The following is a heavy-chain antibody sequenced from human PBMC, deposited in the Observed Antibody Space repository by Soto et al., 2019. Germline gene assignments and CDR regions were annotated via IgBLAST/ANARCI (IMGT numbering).Heavy chain of an antibody. CDR1: GFTFSSCG. Sequence: QVQLVESGGGVVQPGTSLRLSCAASGFTFSSCGMHWVRQAPGKGLEWVAVLSYDGTNGYYADSVKGRFTISRDNSENTLYLQMNSLTTEDTAVYYCATEVGAAVTTFTNWYFDLWGRGTLVTVSS. D-gene: IGHD4-17*01. J-gene: IGHJ2*01. CDR3: ATEVGAAVTTFTNWYFDL. CDR2: LSYDGTNG. V-gene: IGHV3-30*03.